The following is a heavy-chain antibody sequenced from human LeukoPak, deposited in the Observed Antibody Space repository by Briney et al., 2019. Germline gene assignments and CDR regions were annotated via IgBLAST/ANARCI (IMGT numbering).Heavy chain of an antibody. CDR2: ISGSSSYI. J-gene: IGHJ5*02. Sequence: GGSLRLSCAASGFTFSSYWMSWVRQAPGKGLEWVSSISGSSSYIYYADSMKGRFTISRDNGKKSLYLQMNSLRAEDTAVYFCARGSSNVAARNNWFDPWGQGTLVTVSS. CDR1: GFTFSSYW. D-gene: IGHD6-6*01. CDR3: ARGSSNVAARNNWFDP. V-gene: IGHV3-21*01.